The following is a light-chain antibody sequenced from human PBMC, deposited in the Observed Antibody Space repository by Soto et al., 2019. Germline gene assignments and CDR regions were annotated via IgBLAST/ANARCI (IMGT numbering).Light chain of an antibody. V-gene: IGKV3-20*01. CDR3: QQYGSSPT. Sequence: EVVMTQSPATLSVSPGERATLSCRASQTVSTNNLAWYQQRPGQAPRLLIYGASRRATGIPDRFSGSGSGTDFTLTIGRLEPEDFAVYYCQQYGSSPTFGQGTRLEIK. CDR1: QTVSTNN. J-gene: IGKJ5*01. CDR2: GAS.